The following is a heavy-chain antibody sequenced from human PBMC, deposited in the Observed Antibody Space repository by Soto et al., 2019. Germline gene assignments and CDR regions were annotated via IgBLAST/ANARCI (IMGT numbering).Heavy chain of an antibody. CDR3: ARMWRSEIGAFDI. D-gene: IGHD3-10*01. CDR1: GFSLSTSGMC. Sequence: SGPTLVNPTQTLTLTCTFSGFSLSTSGMCVGWIRQPPGKALEWLARIDWDDDNYYSTSLKTRLTISKDTSKNQVVLTMTNMDSVDTASYYCARMWRSEIGAFDIWGQGTMVTVSS. V-gene: IGHV2-70*11. J-gene: IGHJ3*02. CDR2: IDWDDDN.